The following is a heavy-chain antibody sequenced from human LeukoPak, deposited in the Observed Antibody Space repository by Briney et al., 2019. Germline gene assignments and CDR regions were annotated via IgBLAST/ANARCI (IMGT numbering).Heavy chain of an antibody. CDR3: ARDAVATGIGAFDI. D-gene: IGHD5-12*01. CDR2: IYDSGST. Sequence: SETLSLTCAASGGSINSYYWNWIRQPPGKGLECIGCIYDSGSTKYNPSLKSRVTISVDTSKNQLSLKMSSVTAADTAVYYCARDAVATGIGAFDIWGQGTMVTVSS. J-gene: IGHJ3*02. V-gene: IGHV4-59*01. CDR1: GGSINSYY.